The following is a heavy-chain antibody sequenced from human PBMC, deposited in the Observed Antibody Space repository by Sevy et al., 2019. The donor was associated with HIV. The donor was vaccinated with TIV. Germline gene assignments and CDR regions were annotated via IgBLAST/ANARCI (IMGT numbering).Heavy chain of an antibody. J-gene: IGHJ5*02. CDR1: GFTFSSYA. CDR2: ISGSGGST. D-gene: IGHD2-2*01. CDR3: AKDRFNIVVVPAASPNHALGVPWWFDP. V-gene: IGHV3-23*01. Sequence: GGSLRLSCAASGFTFSSYAMSWVRQAPGKGLEWVSAISGSGGSTYYADSVKGRFNISRDNSKNTLYLQMNSLRAEDTAVYYCAKDRFNIVVVPAASPNHALGVPWWFDPWGQGTLVTVSS.